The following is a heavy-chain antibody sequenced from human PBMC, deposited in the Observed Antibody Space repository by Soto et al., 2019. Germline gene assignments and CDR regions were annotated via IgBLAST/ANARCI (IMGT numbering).Heavy chain of an antibody. CDR3: ARKTGCSSGGGGLYYFDY. CDR2: IYHSGST. J-gene: IGHJ4*02. CDR1: GGSISSSNW. D-gene: IGHD6-19*01. V-gene: IGHV4-4*02. Sequence: PSETLSLTCAVSGGSISSSNWWSWVRQPPGKGLEWIGEIYHSGSTNYNPSLKSRVTISVDKSKNQFSLKLSSVTAADTAVYYCARKTGCSSGGGGLYYFDYWGQGTLVTVSS.